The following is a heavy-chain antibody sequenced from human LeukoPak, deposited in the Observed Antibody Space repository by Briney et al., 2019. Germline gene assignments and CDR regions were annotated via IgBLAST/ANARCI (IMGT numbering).Heavy chain of an antibody. CDR1: GITLSNYG. CDR2: ISERGGST. CDR3: AKDLLRSGSYAGY. V-gene: IGHV3-23*01. J-gene: IGHJ4*02. D-gene: IGHD3-10*01. Sequence: PGGSLRLSCVVSGITLSNYGMSWVRQAPGKGLEWVSGISERGGSTNYADSVKGRFIISRDTSKNTVYLQMNSLRVEDTAVYYCAKDLLRSGSYAGYWGQGTLVAVSS.